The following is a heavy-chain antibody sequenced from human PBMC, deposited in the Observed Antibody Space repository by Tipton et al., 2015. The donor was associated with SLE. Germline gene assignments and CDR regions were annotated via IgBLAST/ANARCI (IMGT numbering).Heavy chain of an antibody. CDR2: ISWNGGRI. CDR3: AREGPSWYYYYYMDV. J-gene: IGHJ6*03. D-gene: IGHD2-15*01. V-gene: IGHV3-9*01. CDR1: GFTFDDYG. Sequence: SLRLSCAASGFTFDDYGMHWVRQAPGKGLEWVSGISWNGGRIDYADSVKGRFSISRDTSENTLYLQMNSLRVEDTGVYYCAREGPSWYYYYYMDVWGKGTTVTVSS.